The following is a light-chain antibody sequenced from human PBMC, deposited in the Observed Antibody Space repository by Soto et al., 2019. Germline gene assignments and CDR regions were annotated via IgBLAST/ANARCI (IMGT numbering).Light chain of an antibody. CDR1: QSVGSN. V-gene: IGKV3-15*01. CDR2: GAS. J-gene: IGKJ1*01. CDR3: QQYNNWPPDRT. Sequence: ELVMTQSPATLSASPGERATLSCRASQSVGSNLSWYQQKPGQAPRLLIYGASTRTTGIPARFSGSRSGTEFTLTTSSLQSEDFVVYFCQQYNNWPPDRTFIQGTQVEIK.